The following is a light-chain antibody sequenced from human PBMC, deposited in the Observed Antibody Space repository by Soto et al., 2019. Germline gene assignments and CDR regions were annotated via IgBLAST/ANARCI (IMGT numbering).Light chain of an antibody. CDR2: DAS. CDR1: HDVSRN. V-gene: IGKV1-33*01. J-gene: IGKJ4*01. CDR3: QQYNSMLS. Sequence: DIQMTQSPSSLSASVGDRVTIACQSSHDVSRNLNWFQQKPGEAPKRLIYDASNLERGVPSRFRGSGSGTDFTLTISSLQPEDGATYYCQQYNSMLSFGGGTEVEIK.